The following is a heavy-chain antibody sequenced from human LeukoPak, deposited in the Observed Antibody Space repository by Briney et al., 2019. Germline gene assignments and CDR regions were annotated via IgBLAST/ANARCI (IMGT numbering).Heavy chain of an antibody. V-gene: IGHV3-13*04. CDR1: AFTFSSYA. CDR2: IGTAGDT. D-gene: IGHD7-27*01. Sequence: GGSLRLSCAASAFTFSSYAIHGVRQTTGKGLEWVSAIGTAGDTYYPDSVRGRFTLSRENAKNSLFLQMDSLRAGDTAVYYCARLSSTGGLDYWGQGNLVTVSS. CDR3: ARLSSTGGLDY. J-gene: IGHJ4*02.